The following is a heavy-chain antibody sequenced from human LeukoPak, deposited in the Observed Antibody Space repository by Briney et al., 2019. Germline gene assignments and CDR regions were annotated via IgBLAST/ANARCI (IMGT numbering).Heavy chain of an antibody. V-gene: IGHV1-46*01. D-gene: IGHD2-21*01. J-gene: IGHJ3*02. CDR1: GYTFTSYY. CDR2: INPSGSST. Sequence: ASVKVSCKASGYTFTSYYMHWVRQAPGQGLEWMGLINPSGSSTSYAQKFQGRLSLTRDMSTSTVYMELSSLRSEDTAVYYCAREAYAFDIWGRGTMVTVSS. CDR3: AREAYAFDI.